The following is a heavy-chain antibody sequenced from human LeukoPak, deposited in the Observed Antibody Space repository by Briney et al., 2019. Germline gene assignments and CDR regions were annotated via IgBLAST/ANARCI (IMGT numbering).Heavy chain of an antibody. J-gene: IGHJ4*02. CDR3: ANYYGDYRFDY. V-gene: IGHV3-23*01. CDR1: GFTFSSYS. Sequence: GSLRLSCAASGFTFSSYSMNRVRQAPGKGLEWVSAISGSGGSTYYADSVKGRFTISRDNSKNTLYLQMNSLRAEDTAVYYCANYYGDYRFDYWGQGTLVTVSS. D-gene: IGHD4-17*01. CDR2: ISGSGGST.